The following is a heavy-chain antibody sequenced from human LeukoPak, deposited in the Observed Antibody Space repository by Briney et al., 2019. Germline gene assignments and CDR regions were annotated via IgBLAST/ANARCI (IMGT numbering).Heavy chain of an antibody. D-gene: IGHD5-12*01. J-gene: IGHJ4*02. CDR3: AKGAYDYIEIAYFDY. V-gene: IGHV3-23*01. Sequence: GGSLRLSCAASGFKFDDYGMSWVRQAPGKGLEWVSLIIGSSGSTFYADSVKGRFTISRDKSKNTLYLQMNSLRAEDTAVYYCAKGAYDYIEIAYFDYWGQGSLVTVSS. CDR2: IIGSSGST. CDR1: GFKFDDYG.